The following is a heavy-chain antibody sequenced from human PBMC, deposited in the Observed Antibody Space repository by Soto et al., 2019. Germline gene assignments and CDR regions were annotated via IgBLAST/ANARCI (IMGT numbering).Heavy chain of an antibody. CDR2: ISSSSSYI. D-gene: IGHD5-18*01. CDR1: GFTFSSYS. CDR3: ARDQPGYSYGYGLGY. Sequence: PGGSLRLSCAASGFTFSSYSMNWVRQAPGKGLEWASSISSSSSYIYYADSVKGRFTISRDNAKNSLYLQMNSLRAEDTAVYYCARDQPGYSYGYGLGYWGQGTLVTVSS. V-gene: IGHV3-21*01. J-gene: IGHJ4*02.